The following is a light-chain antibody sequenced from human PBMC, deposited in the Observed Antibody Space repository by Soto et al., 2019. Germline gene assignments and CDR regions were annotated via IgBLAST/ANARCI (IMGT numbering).Light chain of an antibody. J-gene: IGKJ4*01. CDR1: QSVNHF. Sequence: VVTRFPVTLWLSPVERATIACRTSQSVNHFLAWYQQKPGQTHRLIIYDASKRATGIPGRFSGSGSGSDFTLTISSLEPEALAVYSGQPRRSCPPALRFGGG. CDR3: QPRRSCPPALR. CDR2: DAS. V-gene: IGKV3-11*01.